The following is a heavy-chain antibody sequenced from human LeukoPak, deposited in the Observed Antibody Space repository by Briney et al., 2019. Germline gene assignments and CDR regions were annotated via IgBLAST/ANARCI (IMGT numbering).Heavy chain of an antibody. Sequence: SETLSLTCAVSGDSISSGRYSRSWIRQPPGKGLEWIGYIYHSGSTYYNPSLKSRVTISVDRSKNQFSLKLSSVTAADTAVYYCARLVNWFDPWGQGTLVTVSP. CDR3: ARLVNWFDP. J-gene: IGHJ5*02. V-gene: IGHV4-30-2*01. CDR2: IYHSGST. CDR1: GDSISSGRYS.